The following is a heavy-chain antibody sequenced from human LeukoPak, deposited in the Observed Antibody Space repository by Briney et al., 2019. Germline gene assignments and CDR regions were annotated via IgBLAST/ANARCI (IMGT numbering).Heavy chain of an antibody. D-gene: IGHD1-7*01. Sequence: SVKVSCKSSGDTPHSHAISWVRQAPGQGLEWMGRIIPAFGTANYAQKFQGRVTITADKSTRTAYMEMSSLRSEDTAVYYCARVYNWNFANSSPFDYWGQGTLVTVSS. CDR1: GDTPHSHA. V-gene: IGHV1-69*06. CDR3: ARVYNWNFANSSPFDY. CDR2: IIPAFGTA. J-gene: IGHJ4*02.